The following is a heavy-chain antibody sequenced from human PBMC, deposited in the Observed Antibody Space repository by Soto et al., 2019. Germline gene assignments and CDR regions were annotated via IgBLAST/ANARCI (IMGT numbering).Heavy chain of an antibody. Sequence: QVQLQESGPGLVKPSQTLSLTCTVSGGSISSGGYYWSWIRQPPGKGLEWIGYIYYSGSTYYNPSLKSRVTISVDTSKNQFSLMLSSVTAADTAVYYCARAARASGWDAFDIWGQGTMVTVSS. D-gene: IGHD3-22*01. J-gene: IGHJ3*02. CDR3: ARAARASGWDAFDI. V-gene: IGHV4-31*03. CDR1: GGSISSGGYY. CDR2: IYYSGST.